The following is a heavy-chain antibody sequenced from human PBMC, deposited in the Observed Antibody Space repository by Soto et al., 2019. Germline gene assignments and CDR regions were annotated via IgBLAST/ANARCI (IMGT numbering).Heavy chain of an antibody. V-gene: IGHV3-23*01. CDR2: ISGSGDST. J-gene: IGHJ4*02. CDR1: GFTFSSYA. CDR3: AKGIYSYGYNSFDY. Sequence: EVQLLESGGGLVQPGGSLRLSCVASGFTFSSYAMSWVRQAPGKGLEWVSAISGSGDSTYDADSVKGRFTISRDNSKNTLYLQMNSLRAEDTAVYYCAKGIYSYGYNSFDYWSQGTLVTVSS. D-gene: IGHD5-18*01.